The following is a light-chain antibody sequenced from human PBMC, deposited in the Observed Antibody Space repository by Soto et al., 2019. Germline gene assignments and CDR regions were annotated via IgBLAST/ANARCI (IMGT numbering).Light chain of an antibody. V-gene: IGLV2-8*01. J-gene: IGLJ2*01. CDR1: SSDVGGYKY. CDR3: SSYAGRNIVL. CDR2: EVN. Sequence: QSALTQPPSASGSPGQSVTIACTGTSSDVGGYKYVSWYQQHPGKAPKLMIYEVNKRPSGVPDRFSGSKSGHTSSLTVSRLQADDEAYYCCSSYAGRNIVLFGGGTKLTVL.